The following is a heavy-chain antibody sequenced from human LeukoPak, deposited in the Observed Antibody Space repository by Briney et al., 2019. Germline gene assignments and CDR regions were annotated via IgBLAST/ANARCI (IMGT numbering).Heavy chain of an antibody. Sequence: GGSLRLSCAASGFTFTTYTMNWVRQAPGKGLEWVSSISSSSSYIYYADSVKGRFTISSDNAKNSLYLQMNSLRAEDTDVYYFARIYSSSSSRGAFDIWGKGKMVTVSS. J-gene: IGHJ3*02. CDR2: ISSSSSYI. V-gene: IGHV3-21*01. CDR3: ARIYSSSSSRGAFDI. D-gene: IGHD6-6*01. CDR1: GFTFTTYT.